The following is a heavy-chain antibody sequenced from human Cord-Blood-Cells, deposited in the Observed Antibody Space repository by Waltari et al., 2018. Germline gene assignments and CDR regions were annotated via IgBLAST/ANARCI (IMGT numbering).Heavy chain of an antibody. D-gene: IGHD6-6*01. V-gene: IGHV1-2*02. CDR2: INPNSGGT. CDR1: GYTFTGYY. CDR3: ARVLSIAARAAFDI. Sequence: QVQLVQSGAEVKKPGASVKVSCTASGYTFTGYYMHWVGPAPGQGLEWMGWINPNSGGTNYAQKFQGRVTMTRDTSISTAYMELSRLRSDDTAVYYCARVLSIAARAAFDIWGQGTMVTVSS. J-gene: IGHJ3*02.